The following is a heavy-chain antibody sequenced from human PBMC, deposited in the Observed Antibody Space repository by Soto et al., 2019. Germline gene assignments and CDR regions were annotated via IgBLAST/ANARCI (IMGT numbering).Heavy chain of an antibody. V-gene: IGHV4-31*03. J-gene: IGHJ2*01. CDR2: IYYSGST. CDR1: GGSISSGGYY. D-gene: IGHD5-18*01. CDR3: ARVYLPLKDVDTAMLPNWYFDL. Sequence: QVQLQESGPGLVKPSQTLSLTCTVSGGSISSGGYYWSWIRQHPGKGLEWIGYIYYSGSTYYNPSLKSRVTISVYTSKNQFSLKLTSVTAADTAVYYCARVYLPLKDVDTAMLPNWYFDLWGRGTLVTVSS.